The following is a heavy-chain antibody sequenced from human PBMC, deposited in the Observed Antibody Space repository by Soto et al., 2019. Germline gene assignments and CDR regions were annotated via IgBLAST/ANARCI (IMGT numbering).Heavy chain of an antibody. CDR3: ARDRAYELVLWWFDP. V-gene: IGHV1-69*01. Sequence: QVQLVQSGAEVKKPGSSVKVSCKASGGTFSSYAISWVRQAPVQGLEWMGGIIPIFGTANYAQKFQGRVTITADESTSTAYMELSSLRSEDTAVYYCARDRAYELVLWWFDPWGQGTLVTVSS. J-gene: IGHJ5*02. D-gene: IGHD1-7*01. CDR1: GGTFSSYA. CDR2: IIPIFGTA.